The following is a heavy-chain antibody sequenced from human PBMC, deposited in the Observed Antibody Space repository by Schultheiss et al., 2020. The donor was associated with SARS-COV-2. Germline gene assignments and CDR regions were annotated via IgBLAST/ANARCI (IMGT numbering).Heavy chain of an antibody. CDR2: ISGSGGTI. CDR3: AKDLVYSRSAPDY. D-gene: IGHD2-8*01. J-gene: IGHJ4*02. CDR1: GFSFSDHY. Sequence: GGSLRLSCAASGFSFSDHYMTWIRQAPGKGLEWLSFISGSGGTIYYADSVKGRFTISRDNSKNTLYLQMNSLRAEDTAVYYCAKDLVYSRSAPDYWGQGTLVTVSS. V-gene: IGHV3-23*01.